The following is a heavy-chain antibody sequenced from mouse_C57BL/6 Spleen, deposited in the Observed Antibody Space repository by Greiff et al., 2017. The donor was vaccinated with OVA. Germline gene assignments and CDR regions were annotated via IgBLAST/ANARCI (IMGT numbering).Heavy chain of an antibody. V-gene: IGHV3-6*01. D-gene: IGHD1-2*01. CDR1: GYSITSGYY. Sequence: EVQLQESGPGLVKPSQSLSLTCSVTGYSITSGYYWNWIRQFPGNKLEWMGYISYDGSNNYNPSLKNRISITRDTSKNQFFLKLNSVTTEDTATYYCAGPLLRRSPALSYWGQGTLVTVSA. CDR2: ISYDGSN. CDR3: AGPLLRRSPALSY. J-gene: IGHJ3*01.